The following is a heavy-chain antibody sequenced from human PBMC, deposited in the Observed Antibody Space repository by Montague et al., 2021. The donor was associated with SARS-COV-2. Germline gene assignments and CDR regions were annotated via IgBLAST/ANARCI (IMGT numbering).Heavy chain of an antibody. CDR1: GGSISSYY. V-gene: IGHV4-59*08. CDR3: ARYALGYFDWLNEGYFDY. D-gene: IGHD3-9*01. Sequence: SETLSLTCTVSGGSISSYYWSWIRQPPGKGLEWIGYIYYSGSTNYNPSLKSRVTISVDTSKNQFSLKLSSVTAADTAVYYCARYALGYFDWLNEGYFDYWGQGTLVTVSS. CDR2: IYYSGST. J-gene: IGHJ4*02.